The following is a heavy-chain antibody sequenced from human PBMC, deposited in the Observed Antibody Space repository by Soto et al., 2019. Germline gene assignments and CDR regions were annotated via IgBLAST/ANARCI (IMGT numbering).Heavy chain of an antibody. CDR1: GGSISGINW. CDR2: IYHSGGT. CDR3: ARFGGGMDV. D-gene: IGHD3-10*01. J-gene: IGHJ6*02. V-gene: IGHV4-4*02. Sequence: QVQLQESGPGLVKPSGTLSLTCAVSGGSISGINWWYWVRQPPGKGLEWIGEIYHSGGTHYNPSLNSRVTLSVDKSKNQFSLNLSSVTAADTAVYYCARFGGGMDVWGQGTTVTVSS.